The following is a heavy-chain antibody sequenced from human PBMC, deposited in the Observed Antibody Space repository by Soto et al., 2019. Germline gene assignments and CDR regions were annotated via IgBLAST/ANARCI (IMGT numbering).Heavy chain of an antibody. V-gene: IGHV3-21*01. J-gene: IGHJ6*01. CDR3: AREAYSYKWNDGLMDV. CDR2: IDIGSKFM. Sequence: EVQLVESGGGLVKPGGSLRLSCAASGFTFSAYTMNWVRQAPGKGLEWISSIDIGSKFMFYADSVTGRFTISRDNAKNSLYLKIDSLRAEDTALYYCAREAYSYKWNDGLMDVWGQGTTVVVSS. CDR1: GFTFSAYT. D-gene: IGHD1-1*01.